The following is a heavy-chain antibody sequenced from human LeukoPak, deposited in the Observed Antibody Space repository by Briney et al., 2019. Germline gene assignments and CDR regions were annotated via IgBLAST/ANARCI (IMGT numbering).Heavy chain of an antibody. CDR2: ISTSSIYI. V-gene: IGHV3-21*01. J-gene: IGHJ3*02. Sequence: PGGSLRLSCAASGFTFSSYSMNWVRQAPGKGLEWVSSISTSSIYIYYADSVKGRFTISRDNAKNSLYLQMNSLRAEDTAVYYCARGFITMTAFDIWGQGTMVTVSS. D-gene: IGHD3-22*01. CDR3: ARGFITMTAFDI. CDR1: GFTFSSYS.